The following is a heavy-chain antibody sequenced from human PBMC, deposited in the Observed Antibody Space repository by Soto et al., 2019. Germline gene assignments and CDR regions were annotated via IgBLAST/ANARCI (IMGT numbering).Heavy chain of an antibody. CDR2: IYYSGST. V-gene: IGHV4-59*12. D-gene: IGHD2-21*02. Sequence: SETLSLTCTVSGGSISSYYWSWIRQPPGKGLEWIGYIYYSGSTTYNPSLKSRLTISVDTSKNKFSLKLTSVTAADTAVYFCAREDDGGDRDYYGLDVWGQGTTVTVSS. CDR3: AREDDGGDRDYYGLDV. J-gene: IGHJ6*02. CDR1: GGSISSYY.